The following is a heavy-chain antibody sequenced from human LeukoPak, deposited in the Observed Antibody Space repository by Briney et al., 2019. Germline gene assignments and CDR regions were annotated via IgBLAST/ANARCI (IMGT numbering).Heavy chain of an antibody. CDR3: ARDGIVGATSGLGY. J-gene: IGHJ4*02. CDR1: GGSISSGGYY. Sequence: SQTLSLTCTVSGGSISSGGYYWSWIRQHPGKGLEWIGYIYYSGSTCYNPSLKSRVTISVDTSKNQFSLKLSSVTAADTAVYYCARDGIVGATSGLGYWGQGTLVTVSS. D-gene: IGHD1-26*01. V-gene: IGHV4-31*03. CDR2: IYYSGST.